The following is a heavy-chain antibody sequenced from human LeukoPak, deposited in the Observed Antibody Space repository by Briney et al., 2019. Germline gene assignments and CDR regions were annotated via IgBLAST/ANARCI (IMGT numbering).Heavy chain of an antibody. CDR2: INPNSGGT. D-gene: IGHD3-16*02. V-gene: IGHV1-2*02. CDR3: AADIVINHY. Sequence: GASVTVSCTASGYTFTGYYMHWVRQAPGQGLEWMGWINPNSGGTNYAQKFQGRVTMTRDTSISTAYMELSRLRSDDTAVYYCAADIVINHYWGQGTLVTVSS. J-gene: IGHJ4*02. CDR1: GYTFTGYY.